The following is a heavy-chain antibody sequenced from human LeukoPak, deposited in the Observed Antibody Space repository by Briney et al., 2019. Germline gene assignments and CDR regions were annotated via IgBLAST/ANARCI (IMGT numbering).Heavy chain of an antibody. D-gene: IGHD3-16*01. Sequence: GRSLRLSCAASGFTFSSYWMNWARQAPGKGLEWVASINHNGNVNYYVDSVKGRFTISRDNAKNSLYLQMSNLRAEDTAVYFCARGGGLDVWGQGATVTVSS. J-gene: IGHJ6*02. CDR2: INHNGNVN. V-gene: IGHV3-7*03. CDR1: GFTFSSYW. CDR3: ARGGGLDV.